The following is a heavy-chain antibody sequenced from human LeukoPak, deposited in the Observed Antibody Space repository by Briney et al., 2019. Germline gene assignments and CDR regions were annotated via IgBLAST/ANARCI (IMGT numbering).Heavy chain of an antibody. Sequence: SETLSLTCTVSGDSISSSHYYWGWIRQSPGKGLEWIGSIYSGGETHYNPSLNSRVTIFLDTSKNRFSLNLISVTAADTAVYYCATPGGELRYFDYWGQGTLVTVSS. J-gene: IGHJ4*02. CDR1: GDSISSSHYY. CDR2: IYSGGET. D-gene: IGHD1-14*01. V-gene: IGHV4-39*01. CDR3: ATPGGELRYFDY.